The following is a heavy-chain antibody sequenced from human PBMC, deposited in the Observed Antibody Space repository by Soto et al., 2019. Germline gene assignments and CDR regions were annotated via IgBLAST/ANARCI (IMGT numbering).Heavy chain of an antibody. CDR2: IWYDGSNK. J-gene: IGHJ6*02. V-gene: IGHV3-33*01. D-gene: IGHD6-13*01. Sequence: QVQLVESGGGVVQPGMSLRLSCAASGFTFRNHAIHWVRQAPGKGLEWVAQIWYDGSNKYYADSVKGRFTISRDNSKNTMYLQMDSLRAEDTSVYYRARDGQQLAPYSMDVWGQGTTVTVSS. CDR1: GFTFRNHA. CDR3: ARDGQQLAPYSMDV.